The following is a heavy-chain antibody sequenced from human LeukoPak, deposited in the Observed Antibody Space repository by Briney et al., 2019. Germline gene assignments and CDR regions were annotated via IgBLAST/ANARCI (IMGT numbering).Heavy chain of an antibody. V-gene: IGHV4-34*01. J-gene: IGHJ5*02. CDR2: INHSGST. D-gene: IGHD2-2*01. Sequence: PWETLSLTCAVYGGSFSGYCWSWIRQPPGKGLEWIGEINHSGSTNYNPSLKGRFTISGDTSKNQFSLKLSSVTAADTAVYYCARSRAGYCSSTSCPNWFDPWGQGTLVTVSS. CDR3: ARSRAGYCSSTSCPNWFDP. CDR1: GGSFSGYC.